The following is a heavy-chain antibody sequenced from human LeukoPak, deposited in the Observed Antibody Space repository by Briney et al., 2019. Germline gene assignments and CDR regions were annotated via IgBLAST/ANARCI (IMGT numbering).Heavy chain of an antibody. CDR2: VYYRGST. Sequence: SETLSLTCTVSGGSISSIDSYWGWIRQPPGKGLEWIGRVYYRGSTLFNPSLKSRVSLSVDTSKNQFSLKMTSMSAADTAVYYCARDYCSGGACFGRWFDPWSQGTLVTVSS. J-gene: IGHJ5*02. V-gene: IGHV4-39*07. CDR3: ARDYCSGGACFGRWFDP. CDR1: GGSISSIDSY. D-gene: IGHD2-8*02.